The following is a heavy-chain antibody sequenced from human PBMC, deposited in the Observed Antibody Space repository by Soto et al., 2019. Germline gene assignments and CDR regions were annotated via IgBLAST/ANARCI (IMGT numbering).Heavy chain of an antibody. Sequence: GASVKVSCKASGGTFSSYAISWVRQAPGQGLEWMGGIIPIFGTANYAQKFQGRVTITADESTSTAYMELSSLRSEDTAVYYCARSFMITFGGVIANFHAFDIWRQGTMVTVSS. CDR3: ARSFMITFGGVIANFHAFDI. CDR2: IIPIFGTA. CDR1: GGTFSSYA. V-gene: IGHV1-69*13. D-gene: IGHD3-16*02. J-gene: IGHJ3*02.